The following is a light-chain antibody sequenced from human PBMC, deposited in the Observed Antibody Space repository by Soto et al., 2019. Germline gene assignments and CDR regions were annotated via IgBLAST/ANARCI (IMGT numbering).Light chain of an antibody. V-gene: IGKV1-5*01. CDR3: HQYRDYPWT. Sequence: DIQMTQSPSTLSASVGDRVSIACRASQSISSWLAWYQQKPGKAPKLLIYDASNLESGVSSRFSGTGSGTEFTLTITSLQTDDFATYYCHQYRDYPWTFGQGTKVDI. J-gene: IGKJ1*01. CDR1: QSISSW. CDR2: DAS.